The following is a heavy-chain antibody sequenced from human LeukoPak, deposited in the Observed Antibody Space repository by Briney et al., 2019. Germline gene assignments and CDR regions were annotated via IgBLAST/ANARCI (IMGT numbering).Heavy chain of an antibody. Sequence: ASVKVSCKASGYTFTSYYMHWVRQAPGQGLEWMGIINPSGGSTSYAQKFQGRVTMTRDTSTSTVYMELSSLRSEDTAVYYCASGSYSYGPHKGYYYYYGMDVWGQGTTVTVSS. CDR1: GYTFTSYY. D-gene: IGHD5-18*01. J-gene: IGHJ6*02. CDR3: ASGSYSYGPHKGYYYYYGMDV. CDR2: INPSGGST. V-gene: IGHV1-46*01.